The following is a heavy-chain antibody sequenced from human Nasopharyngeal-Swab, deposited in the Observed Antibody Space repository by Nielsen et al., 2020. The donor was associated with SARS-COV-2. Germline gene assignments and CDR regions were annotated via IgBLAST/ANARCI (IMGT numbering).Heavy chain of an antibody. V-gene: IGHV3-21*01. J-gene: IGHJ6*02. Sequence: GESLKISCAASGFTFSSYSMNWVRQAPGKGLEWVSSISSNSRYIYYADSVKGRFTISRDNAKNSLYLQMNSLRAEDTAVYYCARDGPELWSYYYCYGMDVWGQGTTVTVSS. CDR3: ARDGPELWSYYYCYGMDV. CDR1: GFTFSSYS. D-gene: IGHD5-18*01. CDR2: ISSNSRYI.